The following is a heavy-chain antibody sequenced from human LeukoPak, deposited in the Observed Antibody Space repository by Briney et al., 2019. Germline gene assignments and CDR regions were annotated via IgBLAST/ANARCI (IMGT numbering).Heavy chain of an antibody. CDR3: AKDRAAVAGTDYFDY. D-gene: IGHD6-19*01. CDR1: GFTFSSYG. CDR2: ISYDGSNK. J-gene: IGHJ4*02. Sequence: PGGSLRLSCAASGFTFSSYGMHWVRQAPGKGLEWVAVISYDGSNKYYADSVKGRFTISRDNSKNALYLQMNSLRAEDTAVYYCAKDRAAVAGTDYFDYWGQGTLVTVSS. V-gene: IGHV3-30*18.